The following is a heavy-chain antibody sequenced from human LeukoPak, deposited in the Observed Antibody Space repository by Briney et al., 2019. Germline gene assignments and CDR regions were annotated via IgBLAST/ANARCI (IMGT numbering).Heavy chain of an antibody. CDR2: ISSNGGST. CDR3: ARDRWLYDFWSGFDY. V-gene: IGHV3-64*01. CDR1: GFTFSSYA. Sequence: GGSLRLSCAASGFTFSSYAMHWVRQAPGKGLEYVSAISSNGGSTYYANSVKGRFTISRDNSKNTLYLQMGSLRLEDMAVYYCARDRWLYDFWSGFDYWGQGTLVTVSS. J-gene: IGHJ4*02. D-gene: IGHD3-3*01.